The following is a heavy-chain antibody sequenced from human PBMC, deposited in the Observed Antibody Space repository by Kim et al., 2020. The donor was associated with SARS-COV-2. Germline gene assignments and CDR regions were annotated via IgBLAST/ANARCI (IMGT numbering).Heavy chain of an antibody. CDR1: GGSFSGYY. CDR2: INHSGST. V-gene: IGHV4-34*01. CDR3: VRGRGGTMIVVVITPYYYYGMDV. J-gene: IGHJ6*02. Sequence: SETLSLTCAVYGGSFSGYYWSWIRQPPGKGLEWIGEINHSGSTNYNPSLKSRVTISVDTSKNQFSLKLSSVTAADTAVYYCVRGRGGTMIVVVITPYYYYGMDVWGQGTTVTVSS. D-gene: IGHD3-22*01.